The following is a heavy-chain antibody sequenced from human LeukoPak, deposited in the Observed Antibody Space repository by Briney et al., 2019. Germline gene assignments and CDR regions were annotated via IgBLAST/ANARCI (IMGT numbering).Heavy chain of an antibody. J-gene: IGHJ4*02. CDR1: GYGFTSYW. CDR3: ARRLLYYYDSSGYFDY. Sequence: GESLKISCKGSGYGFTSYWIGWVRQMPGKGLEWMAIIYPGDSDTRYSPSFQGQVTISADKSISTAYLQWSSLKASDTAMYYCARRLLYYYDSSGYFDYWGQGTLVTVSS. CDR2: IYPGDSDT. V-gene: IGHV5-51*01. D-gene: IGHD3-22*01.